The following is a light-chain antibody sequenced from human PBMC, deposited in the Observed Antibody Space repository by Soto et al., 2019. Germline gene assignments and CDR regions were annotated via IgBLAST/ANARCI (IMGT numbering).Light chain of an antibody. V-gene: IGKV1-39*01. Sequence: DIQMTQSPSSLSASVGDRVTITCRASQSISSYLNWYQQKPGKAPKLLIYAASSLQSEVPSRFSGSVSGTDFTLTISSLQAEDFATYYCQQSYSTLFTFGPGTKVDIK. CDR2: AAS. J-gene: IGKJ3*01. CDR3: QQSYSTLFT. CDR1: QSISSY.